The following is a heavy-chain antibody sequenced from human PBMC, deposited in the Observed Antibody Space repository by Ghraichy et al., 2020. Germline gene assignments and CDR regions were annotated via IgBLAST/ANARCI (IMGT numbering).Heavy chain of an antibody. CDR1: GYTFTSYY. V-gene: IGHV1-46*01. Sequence: ATVKVSCKASGYTFTSYYMHWVRQAPGQGLEWMGIINPSGGSTSYAQKFQGRVTMTRDTSTSTVYMELSSLRSEDTAVYYCARDFRSSSAGDYYYYMDVWGKGTTVTVSS. CDR2: INPSGGST. D-gene: IGHD6-6*01. CDR3: ARDFRSSSAGDYYYYMDV. J-gene: IGHJ6*03.